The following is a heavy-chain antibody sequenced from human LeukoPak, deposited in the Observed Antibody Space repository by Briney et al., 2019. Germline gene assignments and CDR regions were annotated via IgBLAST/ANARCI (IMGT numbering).Heavy chain of an antibody. CDR1: GLTVSTNY. CDR2: IHSDGST. J-gene: IGHJ4*02. D-gene: IGHD3-22*01. Sequence: GGSLRLSCAASGLTVSTNYMTWVRQAPGKGLEWVSIIHSDGSTYYAGSVKGRFTISRDNYKNTLYLQMNSLRGEDTAMYYCARDLDYFDSSGSHRRRNYFDYWGQGTLVTVSS. V-gene: IGHV3-53*01. CDR3: ARDLDYFDSSGSHRRRNYFDY.